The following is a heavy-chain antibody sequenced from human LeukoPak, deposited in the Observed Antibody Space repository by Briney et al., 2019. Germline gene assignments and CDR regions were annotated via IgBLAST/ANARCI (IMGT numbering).Heavy chain of an antibody. D-gene: IGHD1-26*01. Sequence: GGPLRLSCAAWGFPFNDFWVTWVPEAPGRGLEWVGHINQDETEKYYVASVRGRFTITRDNVKNSLFLQMNSLRAEDTAVYYCASRKRSGSSDYRGQGTLVTVSS. CDR3: ASRKRSGSSDY. V-gene: IGHV3-7*05. CDR2: INQDETEK. J-gene: IGHJ4*02. CDR1: GFPFNDFW.